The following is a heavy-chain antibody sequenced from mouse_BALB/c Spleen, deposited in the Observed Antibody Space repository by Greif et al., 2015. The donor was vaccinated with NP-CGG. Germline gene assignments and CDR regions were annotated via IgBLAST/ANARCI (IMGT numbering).Heavy chain of an antibody. V-gene: IGHV14-4*02. CDR2: IDPENGDT. Sequence: VQLQQSGAELVRSGASVKLSCTASGLNIKDYYMHWVKQRPEQGLEWIGWIDPENGDTEYAPKFQGKATMTADTSSNTACLQLSSLTSEGTAVYYCNAWGINGDDGYYAMDYWGQGTSVTVSS. J-gene: IGHJ4*01. D-gene: IGHD2-2*01. CDR3: NAWGINGDDGYYAMDY. CDR1: GLNIKDYY.